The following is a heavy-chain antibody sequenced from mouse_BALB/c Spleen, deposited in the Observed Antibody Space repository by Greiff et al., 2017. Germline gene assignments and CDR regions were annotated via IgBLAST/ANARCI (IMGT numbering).Heavy chain of an antibody. J-gene: IGHJ4*01. CDR1: GFTFSSYG. CDR3: ASNYDAMDY. Sequence: EVKLVESGGGLVQPGGSLKLSCAASGFTFSSYGMSWVRQTPDKRLELVATINSNGGSTYYPDSVKGRFTISRDNAKNTLYLQMSSLKSEDTAMYYCASNYDAMDYWGQGTSVTVSS. V-gene: IGHV5-6-3*01. CDR2: INSNGGST.